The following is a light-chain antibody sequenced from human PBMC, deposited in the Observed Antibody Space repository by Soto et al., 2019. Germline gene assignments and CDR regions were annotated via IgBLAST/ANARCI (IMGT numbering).Light chain of an antibody. CDR1: QSVSSY. CDR2: DAS. J-gene: IGKJ1*01. CDR3: QQRRNWRPAWT. Sequence: EIVLTQSPATLSLSPGERATLSCRASQSVSSYLAWYQQKPGQAPRLLIYDASNRATGIPARFSGSGSGTDFTLTISSLEPEDFAVYYCQQRRNWRPAWTFGQGTKVDIK. V-gene: IGKV3-11*01.